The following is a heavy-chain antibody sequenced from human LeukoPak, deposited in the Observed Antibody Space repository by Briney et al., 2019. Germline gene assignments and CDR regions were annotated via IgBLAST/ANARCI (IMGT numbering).Heavy chain of an antibody. CDR3: ARGRLYYYYSSGYYSYYFHY. CDR1: GGSISSGSYY. CDR2: IYTRGST. Sequence: SETLSLTCTVSGGSISSGSYYWSWIRQPAGKGLEWIWRIYTRGSTNYNPSLKRRVPISVDTSKNQFSLKLSYVTAADTAVYYCARGRLYYYYSSGYYSYYFHYWGQGTLVTVSS. J-gene: IGHJ4*02. V-gene: IGHV4-61*02. D-gene: IGHD3-22*01.